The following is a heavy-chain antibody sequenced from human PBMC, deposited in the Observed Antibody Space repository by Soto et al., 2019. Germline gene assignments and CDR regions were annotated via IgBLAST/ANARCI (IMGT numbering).Heavy chain of an antibody. D-gene: IGHD5-12*01. V-gene: IGHV1-2*04. Sequence: ASVKVSCKASGYTFTGYYMHWVRQAPGQGLEWMGWINPNSGGTNYAQKFQGWVTMTRDTSISTAYMELSRLKSDDTAVYYCARNKVATTTYYYRGMDVWDQGTTVTLSS. J-gene: IGHJ6*02. CDR1: GYTFTGYY. CDR2: INPNSGGT. CDR3: ARNKVATTTYYYRGMDV.